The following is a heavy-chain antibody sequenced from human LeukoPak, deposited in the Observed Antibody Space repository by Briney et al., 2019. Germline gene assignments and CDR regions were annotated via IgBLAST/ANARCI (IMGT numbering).Heavy chain of an antibody. CDR3: ARAMDDYGHYYYYYGMDV. D-gene: IGHD4-17*01. J-gene: IGHJ6*02. Sequence: EASVKVSCKASGGTFSSYAISWVRQAPGQGLEWMGRIIPILGIANYAQKFQGRVTITADKSTSTAYMELSSLRSEDTAVYYCARAMDDYGHYYYYYGMDVWGQGTTVTVSS. CDR1: GGTFSSYA. V-gene: IGHV1-69*04. CDR2: IIPILGIA.